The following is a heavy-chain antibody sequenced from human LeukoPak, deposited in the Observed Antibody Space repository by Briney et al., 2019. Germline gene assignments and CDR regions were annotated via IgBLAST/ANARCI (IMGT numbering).Heavy chain of an antibody. CDR1: GGSFSGYY. V-gene: IGHV4-34*01. D-gene: IGHD2-2*01. Sequence: PSETLSLTCAVYGGSFSGYYWSWIRPPPGRGLEWIGEINHSGSTNYNPSLKSRVTISVDTSKNQFSLKLSSVNAEDTAVYYCARSRKDIVVVPAARDWFDPWGQGTLVTVSS. J-gene: IGHJ5*02. CDR2: INHSGST. CDR3: ARSRKDIVVVPAARDWFDP.